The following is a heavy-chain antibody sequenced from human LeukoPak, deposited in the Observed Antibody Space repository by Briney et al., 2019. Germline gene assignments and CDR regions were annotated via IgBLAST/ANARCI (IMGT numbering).Heavy chain of an antibody. CDR1: GFTFSSYS. CDR3: ARDVDDYYDSSGYDY. CDR2: ISSSSSYI. V-gene: IGHV3-21*01. D-gene: IGHD3-22*01. Sequence: PGGSLRLSCAASGFTFSSYSMNWVRQAPGKGLEWVSSISSSSSYIYYADSVKGRFTISRDNAKNSLYLQMNSLRAEDTAVYYCARDVDDYYDSSGYDYWGQGTLVTVSS. J-gene: IGHJ4*02.